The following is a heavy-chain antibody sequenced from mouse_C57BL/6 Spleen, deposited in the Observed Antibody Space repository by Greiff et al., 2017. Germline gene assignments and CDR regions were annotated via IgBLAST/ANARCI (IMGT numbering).Heavy chain of an antibody. Sequence: EVMLVESEGGLVQPGSSMKLSCTASGFTFSDYYMAWVRQVPEKGLEWVANINYDGSSTYYLDSLKSRFIISRDNAKNILYLQMSSLKSEDTATYYCARGLRMDYWGQGTSVTVSS. CDR3: ARGLRMDY. CDR1: GFTFSDYY. CDR2: INYDGSST. V-gene: IGHV5-16*01. J-gene: IGHJ4*01. D-gene: IGHD1-1*01.